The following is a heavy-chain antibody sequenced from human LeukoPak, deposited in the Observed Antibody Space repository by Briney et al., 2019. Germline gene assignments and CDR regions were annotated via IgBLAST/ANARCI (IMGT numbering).Heavy chain of an antibody. Sequence: GGSLRLSCAASGFTFSSYSMNWVRQAPGKGLEWVSSISSSRSYIYYADSVKGRFTISRDTAKNSLYLQMHSRRAEDTAVYFCAKVIVGYCSSTSCLNWFDAWGLGTLVTVSS. J-gene: IGHJ5*02. CDR1: GFTFSSYS. CDR2: ISSSRSYI. V-gene: IGHV3-21*04. D-gene: IGHD2-2*01. CDR3: AKVIVGYCSSTSCLNWFDA.